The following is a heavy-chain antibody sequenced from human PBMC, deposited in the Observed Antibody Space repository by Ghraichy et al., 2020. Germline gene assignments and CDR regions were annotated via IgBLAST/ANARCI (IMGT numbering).Heavy chain of an antibody. Sequence: TLSLTCTVSGGSISSYYWSWIRQPPGKGLEWIGYIYYSGSTNYNPSLKSRVTISVDTSKNQFSLKLSSVTAADTAVYYCARHDWNYKYGMDVWGQGTTVTVSS. J-gene: IGHJ6*02. CDR3: ARHDWNYKYGMDV. CDR2: IYYSGST. V-gene: IGHV4-59*08. CDR1: GGSISSYY. D-gene: IGHD1-1*01.